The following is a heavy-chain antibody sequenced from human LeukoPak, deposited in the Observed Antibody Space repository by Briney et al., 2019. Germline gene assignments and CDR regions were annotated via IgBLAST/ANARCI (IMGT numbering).Heavy chain of an antibody. V-gene: IGHV4-59*12. CDR1: GGSISGYY. Sequence: PSETLSLTCTVSGGSISGYYWNWIRQPPGKGLEWIGEIYHSGSTNYNPSLKSRVTISVDKSKNQFSLKLSSVTAADTAVYYCARLLASYDYYYYYGMDVWGQGTTVTVSS. CDR2: IYHSGST. D-gene: IGHD3-10*01. J-gene: IGHJ6*02. CDR3: ARLLASYDYYYYYGMDV.